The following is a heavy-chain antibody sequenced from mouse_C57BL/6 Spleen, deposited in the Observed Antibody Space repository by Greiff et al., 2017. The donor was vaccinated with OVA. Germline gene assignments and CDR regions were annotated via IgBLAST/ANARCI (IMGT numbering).Heavy chain of an antibody. V-gene: IGHV1-80*01. CDR2: IYPGDGDT. CDR3: ARTGAFDY. CDR1: GYAFSSYW. Sequence: VKVVESGAELVKPGASVKISCKASGYAFSSYWMNWVKQRPGKGLEWIGQIYPGDGDTNYNGKFKGKATLTADKSSSTAYMQLSSLTSEDSAVYFCARTGAFDYWGQGTTLTVSS. D-gene: IGHD4-1*01. J-gene: IGHJ2*01.